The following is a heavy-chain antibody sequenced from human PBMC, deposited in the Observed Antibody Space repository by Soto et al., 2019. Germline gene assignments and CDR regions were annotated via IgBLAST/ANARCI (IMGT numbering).Heavy chain of an antibody. D-gene: IGHD3-3*01. Sequence: ASVKASCKASGYTFTSYGISWVRQAPGQGLEWMGWISAYNGNTNYAQKLQGRVTMTTDTSTSTAYMELRSLRFDDTAVYYCARDGDFWSGYPNWFDPWGQGTLVTVSS. CDR2: ISAYNGNT. CDR3: ARDGDFWSGYPNWFDP. CDR1: GYTFTSYG. V-gene: IGHV1-18*04. J-gene: IGHJ5*02.